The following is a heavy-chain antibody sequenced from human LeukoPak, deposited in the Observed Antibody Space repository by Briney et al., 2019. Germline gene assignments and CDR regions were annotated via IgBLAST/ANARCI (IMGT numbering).Heavy chain of an antibody. D-gene: IGHD2-2*02. Sequence: SETLSLTCTVSGGSISSYYWSWIRQPPGKGLEWIGYIYYSGSTNYNPSLKSRVTISVDASKNQFSLKLSSVTAADTAVYYCARDQIGYCSSTSCYTGRRGDYGMDVWGQGTTVTVSS. CDR3: ARDQIGYCSSTSCYTGRRGDYGMDV. CDR2: IYYSGST. J-gene: IGHJ6*02. CDR1: GGSISSYY. V-gene: IGHV4-59*01.